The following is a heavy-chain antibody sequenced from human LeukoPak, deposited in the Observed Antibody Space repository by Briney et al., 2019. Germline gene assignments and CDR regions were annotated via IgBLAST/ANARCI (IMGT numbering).Heavy chain of an antibody. D-gene: IGHD3-22*01. V-gene: IGHV3-23*01. CDR1: GFTFSSYW. Sequence: QPGGSLRLSCAASGFTFSSYWMSWVRQAPGKGLEWVSTISGSGGSTYYADSVKGRFTISRDNSKNTYLQMNSLRVEDTAVYYCAKDGYDSSAYPYYFDYWGQGTLVTVSS. J-gene: IGHJ4*02. CDR2: ISGSGGST. CDR3: AKDGYDSSAYPYYFDY.